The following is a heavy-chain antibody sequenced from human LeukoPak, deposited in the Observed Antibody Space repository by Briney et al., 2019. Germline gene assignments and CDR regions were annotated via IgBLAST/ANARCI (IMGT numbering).Heavy chain of an antibody. Sequence: GGSLRLSCAASGFTFSSYSMTWVRQAPGKGLEWVSSITSRSSYIYYADSVKGRFTISRDNAKNSLYLQMDSLRAEDTAVYYCARDSRSREEAPSDYWGQGTLVTVSS. V-gene: IGHV3-21*01. CDR2: ITSRSSYI. CDR1: GFTFSSYS. CDR3: ARDSRSREEAPSDY. D-gene: IGHD1-26*01. J-gene: IGHJ4*02.